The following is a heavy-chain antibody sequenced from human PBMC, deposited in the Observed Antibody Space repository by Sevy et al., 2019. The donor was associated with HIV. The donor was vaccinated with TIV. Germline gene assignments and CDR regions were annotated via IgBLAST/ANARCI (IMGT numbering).Heavy chain of an antibody. CDR3: VRVRITGAPYYYYGMDV. V-gene: IGHV3-74*01. J-gene: IGHJ6*02. CDR1: GFIFSSHW. Sequence: GGSLRLSCAASGFIFSSHWMHWVRQAPGKGLMWVSRIKGDGSSRSYADSVEGRFTISGDNAKNTLYLQMNSLRADDTAVYYCVRVRITGAPYYYYGMDVWGQGTTVTVSS. D-gene: IGHD1-20*01. CDR2: IKGDGSSR.